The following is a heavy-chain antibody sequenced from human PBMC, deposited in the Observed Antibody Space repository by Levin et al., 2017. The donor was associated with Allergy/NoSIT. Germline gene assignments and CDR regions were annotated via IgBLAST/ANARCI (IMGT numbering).Heavy chain of an antibody. D-gene: IGHD5/OR15-5a*01. CDR3: AITHPSTTMWSVGGFYY. J-gene: IGHJ4*02. Sequence: SETLSLTCSVSVGSMISKYWSWIRQPPGKGLEWIGYIYYSGNTNYSPSLESRVAISVDTSKNQFSLRVNSVTAAAPAVYYFAITHPSTTMWSVGGFYYWGQGILVTVSS. CDR1: VGSMISKY. CDR2: IYYSGNT. V-gene: IGHV4-59*08.